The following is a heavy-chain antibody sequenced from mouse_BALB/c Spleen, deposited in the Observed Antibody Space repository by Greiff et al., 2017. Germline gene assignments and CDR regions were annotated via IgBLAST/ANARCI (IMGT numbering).Heavy chain of an antibody. CDR1: GYTFTDYV. CDR2: IYPGSGST. CDR3: AREGITTGDYYAMDY. Sequence: QVQLKESGPELVKPGASVKMSCKASGYTFTDYVISWVKQRTGQGLEWIGEIYPGSGSTYYNEKFKGKATLTADKSSNTAYMQLSSLTSEDSAVYFCAREGITTGDYYAMDYWGQGTSVTVSS. D-gene: IGHD2-4*01. J-gene: IGHJ4*01. V-gene: IGHV1-77*01.